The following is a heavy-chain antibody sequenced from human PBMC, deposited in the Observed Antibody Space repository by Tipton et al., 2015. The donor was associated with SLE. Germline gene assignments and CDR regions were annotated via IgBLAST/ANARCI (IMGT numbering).Heavy chain of an antibody. CDR3: ARDRVGYSGYDIYYYGMDV. V-gene: IGHV4-39*07. CDR2: IYYSGST. Sequence: TLSLTCTVSGGSISSSSYYWGWIRQPPGKGLEWIGSIYYSGSTYYNPSLKSRVTISVDTSKNQFSLKLSSVTAADTAVYYCARDRVGYSGYDIYYYGMDVWGQGTTVTVSS. CDR1: GGSISSSSYY. J-gene: IGHJ6*02. D-gene: IGHD5-12*01.